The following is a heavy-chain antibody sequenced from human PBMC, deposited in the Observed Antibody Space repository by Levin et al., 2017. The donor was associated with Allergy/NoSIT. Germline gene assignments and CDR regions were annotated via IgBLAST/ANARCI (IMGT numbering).Heavy chain of an antibody. CDR2: INSDGSST. CDR3: ARGAAAGSITIFGVVKGWDYYYYGMDV. Sequence: GGSLRLSCAASGFTFSSYWMHWVRQAPGKGLVWVSRINSDGSSTSYADSVKGRFTISRDNAKNTLYLQMNSLRAEDTAVYYCARGAAAGSITIFGVVKGWDYYYYGMDVWGQGTTVTVSS. D-gene: IGHD3-3*01. J-gene: IGHJ6*02. V-gene: IGHV3-74*01. CDR1: GFTFSSYW.